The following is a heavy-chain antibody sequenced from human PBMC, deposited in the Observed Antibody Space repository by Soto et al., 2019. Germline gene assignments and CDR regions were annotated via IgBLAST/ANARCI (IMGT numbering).Heavy chain of an antibody. Sequence: QVQLQESGPGRVKPSGTLSLTCAVSGGFISGSNWWSWVRQPPGKGLEWIGEIYHSGITNYNPSLKSRVTISVDKSKNQFSLNLSSVTAAETAVYYCAGNSGTYSFDYWGQGTLVTVSS. D-gene: IGHD1-26*01. J-gene: IGHJ4*02. V-gene: IGHV4-4*02. CDR2: IYHSGIT. CDR3: AGNSGTYSFDY. CDR1: GGFISGSNW.